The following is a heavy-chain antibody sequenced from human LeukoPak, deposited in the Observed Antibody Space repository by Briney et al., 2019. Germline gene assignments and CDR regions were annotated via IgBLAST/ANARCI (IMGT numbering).Heavy chain of an antibody. V-gene: IGHV1-2*02. D-gene: IGHD3-3*01. J-gene: IGHJ5*02. CDR1: GYTFTGYY. Sequence: GASVKVSCKASGYTFTGYYMHWVRQAPGQGLEWMGWINPNSGGTNYAQKFQGRVTMTRDTSISTAYMELSRLRSDDTAEYYCARGPKYYDFWSGYRNWFDPWGQGTLVTVSS. CDR2: INPNSGGT. CDR3: ARGPKYYDFWSGYRNWFDP.